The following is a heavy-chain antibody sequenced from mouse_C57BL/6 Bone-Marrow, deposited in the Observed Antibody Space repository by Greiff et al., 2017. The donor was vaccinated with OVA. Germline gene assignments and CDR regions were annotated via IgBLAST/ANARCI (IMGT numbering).Heavy chain of an antibody. CDR3: TRPLYYSNYNFDY. CDR2: IDPETGGP. D-gene: IGHD2-5*01. J-gene: IGHJ2*01. Sequence: VQLQQSGAELVRPGASVTLSCKASGYTFTDYEMHWVKQTPVHGLEWIGAIDPETGGPAYNQKFKGKAILTADKSSSTAYMELRSLTSEDSAVYYCTRPLYYSNYNFDYWGQGTTLTVSS. CDR1: GYTFTDYE. V-gene: IGHV1-15*01.